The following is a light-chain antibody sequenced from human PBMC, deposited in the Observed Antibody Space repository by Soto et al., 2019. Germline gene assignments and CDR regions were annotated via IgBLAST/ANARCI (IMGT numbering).Light chain of an antibody. Sequence: EIVMTQSPATLSVSPGEGATLSCRASQSVYSNLAWYQQKPGQAPRLLIYGASTRATGIPARFSGSGSGTEXXXXXXXXXSEDFAXYYCQQYDSWPLTFGGGTKVQIK. CDR1: QSVYSN. J-gene: IGKJ4*01. CDR3: QQYDSWPLT. V-gene: IGKV3-15*01. CDR2: GAS.